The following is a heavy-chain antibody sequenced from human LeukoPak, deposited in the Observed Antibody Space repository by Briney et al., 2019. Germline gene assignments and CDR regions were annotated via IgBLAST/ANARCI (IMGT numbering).Heavy chain of an antibody. Sequence: PGGSLRLSCAASGFTFSSYAMSWVRQAPGKGLEWVSSISTSSRYIYYADSVKGRFIISRDNAKNSLYLQMNSLRAEDTAVYFCAREGPYLGAAVAGTAALDSWGQGTLVTVSS. CDR2: ISTSSRYI. CDR3: AREGPYLGAAVAGTAALDS. D-gene: IGHD6-19*01. CDR1: GFTFSSYA. V-gene: IGHV3-21*06. J-gene: IGHJ4*02.